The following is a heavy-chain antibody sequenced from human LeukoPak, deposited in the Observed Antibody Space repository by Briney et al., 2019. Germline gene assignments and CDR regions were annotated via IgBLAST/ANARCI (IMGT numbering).Heavy chain of an antibody. CDR1: GGSISSGGYS. D-gene: IGHD3-10*01. CDR3: ARVIYVWFGESRYYFDY. V-gene: IGHV4-30-2*03. CDR2: IYHSGST. J-gene: IGHJ4*02. Sequence: SQTLSLTCAVSGGSISSGGYSWSWIRQPPGKGLEWIGSIYHSGSTYYNPSLKSRVTISVDTSKNQFSLKLSSVTAADTAVYYCARVIYVWFGESRYYFDYWGQGTLVTVSS.